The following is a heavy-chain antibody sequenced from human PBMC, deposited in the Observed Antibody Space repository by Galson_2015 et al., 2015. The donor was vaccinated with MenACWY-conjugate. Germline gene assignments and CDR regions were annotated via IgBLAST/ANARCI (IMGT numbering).Heavy chain of an antibody. V-gene: IGHV3-48*03. CDR1: GFTFTGYE. Sequence: SLRLSCAASGFTFTGYEFNWVRQAPGKGLEWLSYISESGSPIYYADSVKGRFTISRDNIKKSLFLEMNSLRAGDTGVYYCARVGTWIHQYFYYMDVWGKGTTVTVSS. D-gene: IGHD5-18*01. J-gene: IGHJ6*03. CDR2: ISESGSPI. CDR3: ARVGTWIHQYFYYMDV.